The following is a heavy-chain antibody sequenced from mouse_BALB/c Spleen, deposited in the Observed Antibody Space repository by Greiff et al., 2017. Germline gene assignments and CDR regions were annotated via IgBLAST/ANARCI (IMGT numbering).Heavy chain of an antibody. Sequence: DVQLVESGGGLVKPGGSLKLSCAASGFTFSDYYMYWVRQTPEKRLEWVATISDGGSYTYYPDSVKGRFTISRDNAKNNLYLQMSSLKSEDTAMYYCAREGYGRAMDYWGQGTSVTVSS. D-gene: IGHD1-1*01. CDR3: AREGYGRAMDY. V-gene: IGHV5-4*02. CDR2: ISDGGSYT. J-gene: IGHJ4*01. CDR1: GFTFSDYY.